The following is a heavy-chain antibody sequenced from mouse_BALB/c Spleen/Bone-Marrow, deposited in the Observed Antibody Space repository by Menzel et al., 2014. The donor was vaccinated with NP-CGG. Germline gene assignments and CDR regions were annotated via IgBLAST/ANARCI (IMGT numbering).Heavy chain of an antibody. Sequence: QVQLQQSGPGLVQPSQSLSITCTVSGFSLTSYGVHWVRQSPGKGLEWLGVLWSGGSTDSNAAFISRLSISKDNSKSQVFFKMNSLQADDTAIYYCARNGGTWFAYWGQGTLVTVSA. CDR2: LWSGGST. V-gene: IGHV2-4-1*01. CDR3: ARNGGTWFAY. J-gene: IGHJ3*01. CDR1: GFSLTSYG.